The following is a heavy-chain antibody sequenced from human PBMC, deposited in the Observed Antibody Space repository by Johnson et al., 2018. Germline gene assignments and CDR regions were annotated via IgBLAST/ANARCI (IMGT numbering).Heavy chain of an antibody. CDR3: AKDISTSGSCFDY. CDR2: ITWNSCSR. CDR1: GFTFDDYA. J-gene: IGHJ4*02. D-gene: IGHD2/OR15-2a*01. V-gene: IGHV3-9*01. Sequence: VQLVQSGGGLVQXGRSXRLXCAASGFTFDDYAMHWVRQAPGKGLEWVSGITWNSCSRGSADSVKCRFTIARDNANSSLYLQITRLRAEDTAFYYCAKDISTSGSCFDYWGQGTLVTVSS.